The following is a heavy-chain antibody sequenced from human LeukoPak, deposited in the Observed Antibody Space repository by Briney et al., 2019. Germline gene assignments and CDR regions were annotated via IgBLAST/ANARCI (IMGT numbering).Heavy chain of an antibody. J-gene: IGHJ4*02. CDR2: LWFVGSNK. CDR1: GFTFSSYG. Sequence: GGSLGLSCAASGFTFSSYGMDWVRQGPGKGLGGGAVLWFVGSNKYYADPVKGRFTTSRDNYKITLSLQMNSLRAEATTVYYCARESYGSGDYFDYWGQGTLVTVSS. D-gene: IGHD3-10*01. V-gene: IGHV3-33*01. CDR3: ARESYGSGDYFDY.